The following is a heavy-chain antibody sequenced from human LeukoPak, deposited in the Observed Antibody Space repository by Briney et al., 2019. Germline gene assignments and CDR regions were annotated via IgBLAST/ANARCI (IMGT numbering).Heavy chain of an antibody. D-gene: IGHD3-3*01. J-gene: IGHJ4*02. V-gene: IGHV3-7*01. CDR1: GFTVSSNY. CDR2: INQEGSEK. CDR3: ARVRFLEWSDY. Sequence: GGSLRLSCAASGFTVSSNYMSWVRQAPGKGPEWVANINQEGSEKYYGDSVKGRFTISRDNAKNTLYLEMNSLRAEDTAVYYCARVRFLEWSDYWGQGTLVTVSS.